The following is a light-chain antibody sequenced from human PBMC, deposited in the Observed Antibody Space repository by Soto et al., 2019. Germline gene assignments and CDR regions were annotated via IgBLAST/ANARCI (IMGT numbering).Light chain of an antibody. CDR2: DVT. Sequence: QSALTQPASVSESPGQSITISCTGTSSDVGGYNYVSWFQQHPGKAPKLLIYDVTNRPSGVSNRFSGSKSGNTASLTISGLQAEDEANYYSSSFRSLSNTTFTVLFGGGTKLTVL. V-gene: IGLV2-14*01. J-gene: IGLJ2*01. CDR1: SSDVGGYNY. CDR3: SSFRSLSNTTFTVL.